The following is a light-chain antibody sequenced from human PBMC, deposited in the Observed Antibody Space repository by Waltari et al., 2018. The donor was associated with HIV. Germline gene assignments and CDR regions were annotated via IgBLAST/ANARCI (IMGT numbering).Light chain of an antibody. Sequence: QSDLTQPPSASGSPGQSVTISCTGISSDAGDVTCYHWYQQSPGKAPKFIIYEVSKRRSGVPDRFSGSKSGNTASLTVSGLQADDEADYYCSSYAGSSTWVFGGGTKLTVL. J-gene: IGLJ3*02. CDR3: SSYAGSSTWV. CDR2: EVS. V-gene: IGLV2-8*01. CDR1: SSDAGDVTC.